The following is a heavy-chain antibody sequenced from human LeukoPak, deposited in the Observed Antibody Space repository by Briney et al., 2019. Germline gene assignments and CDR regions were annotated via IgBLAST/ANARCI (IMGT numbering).Heavy chain of an antibody. CDR1: GDSISSSTYY. D-gene: IGHD3-22*01. CDR2: INHSGST. CDR3: ARAYDVRGYYYVSGYNWFDP. V-gene: IGHV4-39*07. Sequence: SETLSLTCTVSGDSISSSTYYWGWIRQPPGKGLEWIGEINHSGSTNYNPSLKSRVTISVDTSKNQFSLKLSSVTAADTAVYYCARAYDVRGYYYVSGYNWFDPWGQGTLVTVSS. J-gene: IGHJ5*02.